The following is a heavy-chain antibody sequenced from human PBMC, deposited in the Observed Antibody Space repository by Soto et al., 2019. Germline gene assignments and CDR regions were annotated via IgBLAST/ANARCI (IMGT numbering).Heavy chain of an antibody. D-gene: IGHD6-13*01. CDR1: GYTFSNFW. J-gene: IGHJ4*02. Sequence: PGECLKISCRCSGYTFSNFWIAWVRHLPGKGLEWMGIIYPGDHETRYSPSFHGKVTISADKSINTAYLQWSSLEASDSAFYYCARSPRSSPYFDYWGQGALVTVSS. V-gene: IGHV5-51*01. CDR3: ARSPRSSPYFDY. CDR2: IYPGDHET.